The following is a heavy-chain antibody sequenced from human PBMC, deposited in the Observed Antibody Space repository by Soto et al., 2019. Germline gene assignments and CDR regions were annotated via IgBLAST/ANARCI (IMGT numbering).Heavy chain of an antibody. J-gene: IGHJ4*02. CDR1: GFTFSRYW. V-gene: IGHV3-7*03. CDR2: IKEDGSEI. D-gene: IGHD4-17*01. CDR3: ARVVSGRDYGDSIDC. Sequence: EVQLVESGGGLVQPGGSLRLSCVASGFTFSRYWLTWVRQAPGKGREWLANIKEDGSEIYYVDSVKGRFTTSRYNAKNSLYLKMNSLRAEDTAVYYCARVVSGRDYGDSIDCWGPGTLVTV.